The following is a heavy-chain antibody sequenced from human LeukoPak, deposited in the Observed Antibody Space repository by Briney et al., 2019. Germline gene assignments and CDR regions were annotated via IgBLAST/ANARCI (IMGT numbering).Heavy chain of an antibody. V-gene: IGHV3-23*01. CDR1: GFTFSSYA. CDR2: ISGCGGST. Sequence: GGSLTLSCPASGFTFSSYATSWVRQAPGKGREWVSAISGCGGSTYYAAPVKGRFTICRDNSKNTLYLQMNGLRAEDTAVYYCAKPLAARVRSNEIDYWGQGTLVSVSS. D-gene: IGHD1-1*01. J-gene: IGHJ4*02. CDR3: AKPLAARVRSNEIDY.